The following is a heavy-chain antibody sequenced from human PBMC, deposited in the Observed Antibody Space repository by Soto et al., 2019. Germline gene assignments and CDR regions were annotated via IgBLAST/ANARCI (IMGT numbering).Heavy chain of an antibody. CDR1: GFTFRNAW. Sequence: EVQLVESGGGLVKPGGSLRLSCAASGFTFRNAWMSWVRQAPGRGLEWVGRIKSKADGGTTDYAAPVQGRFSISRDDSKNTLYLQMNSLKTEDTAVYYSLLNYYDTSGSYPYYFDYWGQGTLVTVSS. J-gene: IGHJ4*02. CDR3: LLNYYDTSGSYPYYFDY. V-gene: IGHV3-15*01. D-gene: IGHD3-22*01. CDR2: IKSKADGGTT.